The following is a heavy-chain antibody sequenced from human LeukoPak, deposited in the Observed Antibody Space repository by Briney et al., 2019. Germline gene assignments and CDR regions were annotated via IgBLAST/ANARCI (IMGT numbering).Heavy chain of an antibody. J-gene: IGHJ4*02. V-gene: IGHV4-59*01. D-gene: IGHD6-19*01. CDR3: ARDEISSGWFTGFDY. Sequence: SETLSLTCTVSGGSISSYYWSWIRQPTGKGLEWIGYVDYTGSTNYNPSLKSRVIISVDRSKNQFSLNLISVTAADTAIYYCARDEISSGWFTGFDYWGQGTLVTISS. CDR2: VDYTGST. CDR1: GGSISSYY.